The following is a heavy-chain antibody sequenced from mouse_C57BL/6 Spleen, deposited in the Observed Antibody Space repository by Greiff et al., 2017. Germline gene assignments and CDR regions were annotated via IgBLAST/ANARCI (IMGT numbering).Heavy chain of an antibody. CDR1: GYTFTSYW. D-gene: IGHD2-4*01. J-gene: IGHJ1*03. Sequence: VQLQQSGTVLARPGASVKMSCKTSGYTFTSYWMHWVKQRPGQGLEWIGAIYHGNSDTSYNQKFKGKAKLTAVTSASTAYMELSSLTNEDSAVYYCTRSYDYDWYFDVWGTGTTVTVSS. CDR3: TRSYDYDWYFDV. CDR2: IYHGNSDT. V-gene: IGHV1-5*01.